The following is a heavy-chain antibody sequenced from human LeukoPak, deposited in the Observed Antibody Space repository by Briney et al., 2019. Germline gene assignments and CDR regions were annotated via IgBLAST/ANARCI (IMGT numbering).Heavy chain of an antibody. V-gene: IGHV3-48*02. CDR1: GFTFSSYW. CDR2: ISSSSNTI. D-gene: IGHD2-2*01. Sequence: GGSLRLSCAASGFTFSSYWMHWVRQAPGKGLEWVSYISSSSNTIYYADSVKGRFTISRDNAKNSLYLQMNSLRDEDTAVFYCARAVADCSGTSCLYYFDYWGQGTLVTASS. CDR3: ARAVADCSGTSCLYYFDY. J-gene: IGHJ4*02.